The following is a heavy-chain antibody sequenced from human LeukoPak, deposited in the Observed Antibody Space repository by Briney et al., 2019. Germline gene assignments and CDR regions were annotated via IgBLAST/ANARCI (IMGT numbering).Heavy chain of an antibody. CDR1: GFPFDDYT. V-gene: IGHV3-9*01. J-gene: IGHJ4*02. D-gene: IGHD4-17*01. CDR3: AKDTSRSVYGDVDY. CDR2: NGWNSGSI. Sequence: GGSVRLSCAACGFPFDDYTMQWVRQIPGEGLEGVSGNGWNSGSIGYADSVKGRFTISRDNAKNSLNLQMNSLRAEDTALYYCAKDTSRSVYGDVDYGGQGTLVTVSS.